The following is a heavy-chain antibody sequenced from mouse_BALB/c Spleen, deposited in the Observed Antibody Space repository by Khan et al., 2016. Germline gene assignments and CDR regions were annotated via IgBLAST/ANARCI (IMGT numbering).Heavy chain of an antibody. CDR2: ISSGGSYT. CDR1: GFTFSSYG. D-gene: IGHD2-1*01. J-gene: IGHJ4*01. CDR3: ARRHGNCNAMDY. Sequence: EVELVESGGDLVKPGGSLKLSCAASGFTFSSYGMSWVRQTPDKRLEWVATISSGGSYTYYPDSVKGRCTISRDNAKNTLYLQMSSLKSEDTAMYSCARRHGNCNAMDYWGRGTSITVSS. V-gene: IGHV5-6*02.